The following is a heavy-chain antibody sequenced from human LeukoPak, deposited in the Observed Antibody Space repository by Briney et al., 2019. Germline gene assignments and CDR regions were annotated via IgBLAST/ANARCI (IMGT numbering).Heavy chain of an antibody. J-gene: IGHJ1*01. D-gene: IGHD3-22*01. Sequence: PGRTLRLSCSASGFTFSRYAMHWVRQAPGKALEYVSPLNSSGGSTYYADSVKGRFTISRDNSKDTLYLQMSSLRAEDTAVYYCVKDQDYYDSSGYSLEYFQHWGQGTLVTVSS. CDR1: GFTFSRYA. CDR2: LNSSGGST. CDR3: VKDQDYYDSSGYSLEYFQH. V-gene: IGHV3-64D*06.